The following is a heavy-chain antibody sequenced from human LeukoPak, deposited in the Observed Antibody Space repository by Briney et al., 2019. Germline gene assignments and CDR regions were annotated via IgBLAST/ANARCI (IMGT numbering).Heavy chain of an antibody. D-gene: IGHD1-26*01. CDR2: IKSKTDGGTT. V-gene: IGHV3-15*01. Sequence: GGSLRLSCAASGFIFSNAWMSWVRQAPGKGLEWVGRIKSKTDGGTTDNAAPVTGRFTISRDDSKNTLYLQMNSLKTEDTAIYYCTMHGAFTGSYSGASWGQGTLVTVSS. CDR3: TMHGAFTGSYSGAS. CDR1: GFIFSNAW. J-gene: IGHJ5*02.